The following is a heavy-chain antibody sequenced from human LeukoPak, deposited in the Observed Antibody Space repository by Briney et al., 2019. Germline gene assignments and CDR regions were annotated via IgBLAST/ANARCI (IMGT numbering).Heavy chain of an antibody. Sequence: KVSCKASGGTFSSYAISWVRQAPGQELEWMGRIIPIFGIANYAQKFQGRVTITADKSTSTAYMELSSLRSEDTAVYYCARDAHFYGDYTFDYWGQGTLVTVSS. J-gene: IGHJ4*02. CDR1: GGTFSSYA. V-gene: IGHV1-69*04. CDR3: ARDAHFYGDYTFDY. CDR2: IIPIFGIA. D-gene: IGHD4-17*01.